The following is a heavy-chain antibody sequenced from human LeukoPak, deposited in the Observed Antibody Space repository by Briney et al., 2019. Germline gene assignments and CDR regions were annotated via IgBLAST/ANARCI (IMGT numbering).Heavy chain of an antibody. CDR1: GGTFSSYA. J-gene: IGHJ4*02. D-gene: IGHD3-10*01. Sequence: ASVKVSCKASGGTFSSYAISWVRQAPGQGLEWMGGIIPIFGTANYAQKFQGRVTITADESTSTAYMELSSLRSEDTAVNYCARVESYKYYFDYWGQGTLVTVSS. V-gene: IGHV1-69*13. CDR2: IIPIFGTA. CDR3: ARVESYKYYFDY.